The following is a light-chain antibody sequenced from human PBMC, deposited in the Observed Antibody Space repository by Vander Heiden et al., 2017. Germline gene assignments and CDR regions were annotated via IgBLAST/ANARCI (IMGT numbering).Light chain of an antibody. V-gene: IGKV1-39*01. CDR2: AAS. Sequence: DIQMTQSPSSLSASVGDRVTITCRASQSISSYLNWYQQKPGKAPKLLIYAASSLQSGVPSRFSGSGSGTDLTLTISSLHPEDFATYYCQQSYSTPMYTFGQGTKL. CDR3: QQSYSTPMYT. CDR1: QSISSY. J-gene: IGKJ2*01.